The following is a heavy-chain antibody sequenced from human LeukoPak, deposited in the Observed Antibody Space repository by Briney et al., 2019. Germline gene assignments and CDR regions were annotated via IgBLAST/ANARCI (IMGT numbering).Heavy chain of an antibody. D-gene: IGHD3-22*01. CDR1: GASISSYY. J-gene: IGHJ4*02. CDR3: ASSYYDSSGYYLFDY. CDR2: IYYTGNT. Sequence: ETLSLTCTVSGASISSYYWNWIRQPPGKGLEWIGYIYYTGNTNYNPSLKSRVTISVDTSKNQFSLKLSSVTAADTAVYYCASSYYDSSGYYLFDYWGQGTLVTVSS. V-gene: IGHV4-59*08.